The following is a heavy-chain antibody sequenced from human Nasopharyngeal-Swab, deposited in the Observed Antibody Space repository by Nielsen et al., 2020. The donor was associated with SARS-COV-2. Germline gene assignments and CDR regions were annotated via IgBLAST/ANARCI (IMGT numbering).Heavy chain of an antibody. CDR3: AKEGPGQWLVF. CDR1: GFTLAYV. CDR2: ISYDGSNK. V-gene: IGHV3-30*18. Sequence: GESLKISCTAPGFTLAYVMHWVRQAPAKGLEWVAVISYDGSNKYYADSVKGRFTISRDNSKNTLYLQMNSLRAEDTAVYYCAKEGPGQWLVFRGQGTLVTVSS. J-gene: IGHJ4*02. D-gene: IGHD6-19*01.